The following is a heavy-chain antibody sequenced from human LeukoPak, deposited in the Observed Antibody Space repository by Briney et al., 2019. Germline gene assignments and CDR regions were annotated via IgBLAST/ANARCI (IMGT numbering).Heavy chain of an antibody. CDR3: ARDRRGMLALDY. J-gene: IGHJ4*02. CDR1: GYTFTSYY. V-gene: IGHV1-46*03. Sequence: ASVKVSCKASGYTFTSYYMHWVRQAPGQGLEWMGIINPSGGSTSYAQKLQGRVTMTRDTSTSTVYMELSSLRSEDTAVYYCARDRRGMLALDYWGQGTLVTVSS. D-gene: IGHD2-8*01. CDR2: INPSGGST.